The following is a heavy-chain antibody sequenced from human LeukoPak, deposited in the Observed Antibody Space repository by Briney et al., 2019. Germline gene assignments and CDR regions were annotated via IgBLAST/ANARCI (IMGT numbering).Heavy chain of an antibody. CDR2: IYYSGST. J-gene: IGHJ6*02. Sequence: SETLSLTCTVSGGSISSYYWSWIRQPPGKGLEWIGYIYYSGSTNYNPSLKSRVTISVDTSKNQFSLKLSSVTAADTAVYYCARHRVARYCSGGSCSFHYYGMDVWGQGTTVTVSS. CDR1: GGSISSYY. CDR3: ARHRVARYCSGGSCSFHYYGMDV. V-gene: IGHV4-59*08. D-gene: IGHD2-15*01.